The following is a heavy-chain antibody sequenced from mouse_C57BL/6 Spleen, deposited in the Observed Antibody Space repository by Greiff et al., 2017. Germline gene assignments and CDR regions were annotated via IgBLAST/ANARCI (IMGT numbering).Heavy chain of an antibody. V-gene: IGHV1-18*01. CDR2: INPNNGGT. CDR1: GYTFTDYN. CDR3: ARGDAVVDAMDY. D-gene: IGHD1-1*01. Sequence: EVQLQQSGPELVKPGASVKIPCKASGYTFTDYNMDWVKQSHGKSLEWIGDINPNNGGTIYNQKFKGKATLTVDKASSTADMELRSLTSEDTAVYYCARGDAVVDAMDYWGQGTSVTVSS. J-gene: IGHJ4*01.